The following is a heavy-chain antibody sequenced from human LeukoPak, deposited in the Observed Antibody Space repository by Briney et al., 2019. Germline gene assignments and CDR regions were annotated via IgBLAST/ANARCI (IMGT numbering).Heavy chain of an antibody. CDR2: ISSSSSTI. J-gene: IGHJ3*02. V-gene: IGHV3-48*04. CDR3: ARYPLYYYDSSLDI. D-gene: IGHD3-22*01. Sequence: PGRSLRLSCAASGFTFSSYSMNWVRQAPGKGLEWVSYISSSSSTIYYADSVKGRFTISRDNAKNSLYLQMNSLRAEDTAVYYCARYPLYYYDSSLDIWGQGIMVTVSS. CDR1: GFTFSSYS.